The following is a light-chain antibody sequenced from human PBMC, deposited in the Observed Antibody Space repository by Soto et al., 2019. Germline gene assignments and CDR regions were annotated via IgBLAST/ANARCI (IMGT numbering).Light chain of an antibody. J-gene: IGKJ1*01. CDR2: GAS. V-gene: IGKV3-20*01. Sequence: EIVLTQSPDTLSLSPGERATFSCRASQSVSSSYLAWYQQKPGQAPRLLIYGASSRATGIPDRFSGSGSGTDFTLTISRLEPEDFAVYYCQQYGSSPRTFGQGTKVEIK. CDR1: QSVSSSY. CDR3: QQYGSSPRT.